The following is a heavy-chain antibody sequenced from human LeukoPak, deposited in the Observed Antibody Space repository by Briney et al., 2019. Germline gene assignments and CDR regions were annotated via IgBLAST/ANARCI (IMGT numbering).Heavy chain of an antibody. D-gene: IGHD6-13*01. J-gene: IGHJ6*04. CDR1: GYTFTSYS. Sequence: ASVKVSCKASGYTFTSYSISWVRQAPGQGLEWMGWISAYNGNTNYAQKLQGRVTMTTDTSTSTAYMELRSLRSDDTAVYYCARDGRLGQAPWYLYYYYGMDVWGKGTTVTVSS. CDR2: ISAYNGNT. CDR3: ARDGRLGQAPWYLYYYYGMDV. V-gene: IGHV1-18*04.